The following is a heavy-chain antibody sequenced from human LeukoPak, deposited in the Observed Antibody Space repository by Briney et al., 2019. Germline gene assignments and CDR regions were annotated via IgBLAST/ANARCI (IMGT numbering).Heavy chain of an antibody. CDR3: ARDSSGWYVYYFDY. CDR2: ISYDGSNK. Sequence: PGGSLRLSCAASGFTFSSYAMHWVRQAPGKGLEWVAVISYDGSNKYYADSVKGRFTISRDNSKNTLYLQMNSLRAADTAVYYCARDSSGWYVYYFDYWGQGTLVTVSS. V-gene: IGHV3-30-3*01. J-gene: IGHJ4*02. D-gene: IGHD6-19*01. CDR1: GFTFSSYA.